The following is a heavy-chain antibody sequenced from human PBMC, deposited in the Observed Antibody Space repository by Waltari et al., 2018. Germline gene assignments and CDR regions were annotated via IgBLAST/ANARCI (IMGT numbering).Heavy chain of an antibody. CDR2: SSYNGGSQ. D-gene: IGHD3-16*01. V-gene: IGHV3-9*01. CDR3: AKGGHITAPFALFDT. CDR1: GFKFDDHA. J-gene: IGHJ5*02. Sequence: EVQLVESGGGLVQPGRSLRLSCAASGFKFDDHAMHWVRQAPGKGPEWVASSSYNGGSQGQADSVKGRFTISRDNAKDSLYLQRNSLKPEDTALYYCAKGGHITAPFALFDTWGQGTLVTVSS.